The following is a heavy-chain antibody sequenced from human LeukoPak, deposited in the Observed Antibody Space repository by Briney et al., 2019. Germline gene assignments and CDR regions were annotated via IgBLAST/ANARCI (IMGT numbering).Heavy chain of an antibody. CDR2: INPNSGGT. CDR1: GYTFTGYY. J-gene: IGHJ5*02. Sequence: ASVKVSCKASGYTFTGYYMHWVRQAPGQGLEWMGWINPNSGGTNYAQKFQGRVTMTRDTSISTAYMELSRLRSDDTAVYYCARDDSVLRFLESRGFDPWGQGTLVTVSS. D-gene: IGHD3-3*01. V-gene: IGHV1-2*02. CDR3: ARDDSVLRFLESRGFDP.